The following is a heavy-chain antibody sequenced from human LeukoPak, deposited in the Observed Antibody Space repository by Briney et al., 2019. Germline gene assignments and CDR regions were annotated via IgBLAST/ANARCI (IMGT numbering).Heavy chain of an antibody. Sequence: SLRLSCAASGFTFDDYAMHWVRQAPGKGLEWVSGISWNSGSIGYADSVRGRFTISRDNAKNSLYLQMNSLRAEDTALYYCAKAYYSSSGYGMDVWGQGTTVTVSS. V-gene: IGHV3-9*01. CDR2: ISWNSGSI. CDR3: AKAYYSSSGYGMDV. J-gene: IGHJ6*02. D-gene: IGHD6-6*01. CDR1: GFTFDDYA.